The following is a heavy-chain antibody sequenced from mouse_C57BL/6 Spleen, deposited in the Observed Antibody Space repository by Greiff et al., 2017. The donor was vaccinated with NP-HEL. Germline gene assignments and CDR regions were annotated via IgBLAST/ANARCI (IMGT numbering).Heavy chain of an antibody. CDR3: ARASYGSSYWFAY. J-gene: IGHJ3*01. CDR1: GYTFTSYW. D-gene: IGHD1-1*01. V-gene: IGHV1-69*01. CDR2: IDPSDSYT. Sequence: QVQLQQPGAELVMPGASVKLSCKASGYTFTSYWMHWVKQRPGQGLEWIGEIDPSDSYTNYNQKFKGKSTLTVDKSSSTAYMQLSSLTSEDSAVYYCARASYGSSYWFAYWGQGTLVTVSA.